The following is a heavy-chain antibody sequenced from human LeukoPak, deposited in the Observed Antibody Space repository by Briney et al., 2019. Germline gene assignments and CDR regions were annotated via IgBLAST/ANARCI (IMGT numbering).Heavy chain of an antibody. J-gene: IGHJ5*02. CDR3: ALSPDIAAAGIMSWFDP. CDR2: KYWDDDN. D-gene: IGHD6-13*01. CDR1: GFGLGTSGRG. Sequence: EAGPTLLNPTPPLTVTFTFSGFGLGTSGRGVGWIRQPPVKALKWLSVKYWDDDNRYSPSMKRRITITKDTSKNQVVLTITNMDPVDTATYYCALSPDIAAAGIMSWFDPWGQGTLVTVSS. V-gene: IGHV2-5*02.